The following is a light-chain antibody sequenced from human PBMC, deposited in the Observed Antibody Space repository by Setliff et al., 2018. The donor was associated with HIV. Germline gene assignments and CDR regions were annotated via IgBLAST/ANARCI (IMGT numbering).Light chain of an antibody. CDR1: KIGSKS. Sequence: SYELTQPPSVSVAPGETARITCGGNKIGSKSVHWYQQKPGQAPVLVVHDDNDRPSGIPERFSGSNSGNTATLTISRVEAGDEADYYCQVWDYSGHPYVFGTGTRSPS. CDR2: DDN. V-gene: IGLV3-21*02. CDR3: QVWDYSGHPYV. J-gene: IGLJ1*01.